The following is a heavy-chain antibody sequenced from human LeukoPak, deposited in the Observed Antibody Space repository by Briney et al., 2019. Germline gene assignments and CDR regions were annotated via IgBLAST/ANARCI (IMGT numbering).Heavy chain of an antibody. CDR3: ARAAAVAGLYYYYYYGMDV. CDR1: GGSFSGYY. V-gene: IGHV4-34*01. D-gene: IGHD6-19*01. J-gene: IGHJ6*02. Sequence: KPSETLSLTCAVYGGSFSGYYWSWIRQPPGKGLEWIGEINHSGSTNYNPSPKSRVTISVDTSKNQFSLKLSSVTAADTAVYYCARAAAVAGLYYYYYYGMDVWGQGTTVTVSS. CDR2: INHSGST.